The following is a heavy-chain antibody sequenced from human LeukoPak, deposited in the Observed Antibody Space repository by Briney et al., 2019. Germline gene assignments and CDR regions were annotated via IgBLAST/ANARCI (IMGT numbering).Heavy chain of an antibody. CDR1: GFTFSDYY. Sequence: GGSLRLSCAASGFTFSDYYMSWIRQAPGKGLEWVSYISSSGSTIYYADSVKGRFTISRDNAKNSLYLQMNSLSAEDTAVYYCARILYSSWFDPWGQGTLVTVSS. D-gene: IGHD6-13*01. J-gene: IGHJ5*02. CDR3: ARILYSSWFDP. V-gene: IGHV3-11*04. CDR2: ISSSGSTI.